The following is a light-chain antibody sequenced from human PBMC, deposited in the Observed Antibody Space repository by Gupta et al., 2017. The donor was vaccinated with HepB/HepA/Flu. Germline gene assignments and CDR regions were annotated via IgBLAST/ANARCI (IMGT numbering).Light chain of an antibody. CDR2: DVS. Sequence: QSALTQPASVSGSPGQSITISCTGTSSDVGGYSYVSWYQQHPGKAPKLMIYDVSNRPSGVSNRFSGSKSGYTASLTISGLQAEDEADYYCSSYTSSSTLYVFGTGTKVTVL. CDR1: SSDVGGYSY. V-gene: IGLV2-14*03. J-gene: IGLJ1*01. CDR3: SSYTSSSTLYV.